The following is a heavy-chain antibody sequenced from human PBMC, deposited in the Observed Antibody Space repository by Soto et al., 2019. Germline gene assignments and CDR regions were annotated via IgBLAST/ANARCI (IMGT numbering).Heavy chain of an antibody. V-gene: IGHV3-23*01. CDR1: GFTFSSYA. CDR2: ISGSGGST. CDR3: AKDQIWGSYRYRFSYFDY. D-gene: IGHD3-16*02. J-gene: IGHJ4*02. Sequence: GGSLRLSCAASGFTFSSYAMSWVRQAPGKGLEWVSAISGSGGSTYYADSVKGRFTISRDNSKNTLYLQMNSLRAEDTAVYYCAKDQIWGSYRYRFSYFDYWGQGTLVTVSS.